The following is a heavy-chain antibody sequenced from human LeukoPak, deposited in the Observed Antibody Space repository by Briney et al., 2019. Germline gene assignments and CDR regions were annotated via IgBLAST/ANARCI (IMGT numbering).Heavy chain of an antibody. CDR3: ARFRLNTISVYYYGMDV. CDR2: IYYSGST. D-gene: IGHD3-3*01. Sequence: SETLSLTCTVSGGSISIYYWSWIRQPPGKGLEWIGYIYYSGSTNYNPSPKSRVTISVDTSKNQFSLKLSSLTPADTALSYFARFRLNTISVYYYGMDVWGEGTTVTVSS. J-gene: IGHJ6*04. CDR1: GGSISIYY. V-gene: IGHV4-59*08.